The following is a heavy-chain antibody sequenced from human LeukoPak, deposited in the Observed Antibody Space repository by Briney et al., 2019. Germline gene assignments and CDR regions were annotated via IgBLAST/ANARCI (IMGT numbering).Heavy chain of an antibody. CDR1: GYTFTGYY. CDR2: INPNSGGT. Sequence: ASVKVSCKASGYTFTGYYMHWVRQAPGQGLEWMGWINPNSGGTNYAQKFQGWVTMTRDTSISTAYMELSRLRSDDTAVYYCARVNGYNWNWLNGGAFDIWGQGTMVTVSS. D-gene: IGHD5-24*01. J-gene: IGHJ3*02. CDR3: ARVNGYNWNWLNGGAFDI. V-gene: IGHV1-2*04.